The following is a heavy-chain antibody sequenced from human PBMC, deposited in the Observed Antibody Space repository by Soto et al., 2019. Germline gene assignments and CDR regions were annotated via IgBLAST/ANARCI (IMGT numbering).Heavy chain of an antibody. D-gene: IGHD3-3*01. Sequence: QVQLQESGPGLVKPSETLSLTCSVSGGSIGSYYWSWIRQPPGKGLEWIGYIYYSGSTNYIPSLKSRVPISVDTPKNQFSLKLSSVTAADTAVYYCARGGWRQIEYWGQGTLVTVSS. CDR2: IYYSGST. J-gene: IGHJ4*02. V-gene: IGHV4-59*08. CDR3: ARGGWRQIEY. CDR1: GGSIGSYY.